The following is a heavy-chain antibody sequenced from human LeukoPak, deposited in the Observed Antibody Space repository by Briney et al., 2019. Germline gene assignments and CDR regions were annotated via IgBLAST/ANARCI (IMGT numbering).Heavy chain of an antibody. CDR2: ISSGSSYI. V-gene: IGHV3-21*01. CDR1: GFTFSSYS. J-gene: IGHJ4*02. Sequence: GGSLRLSCAASGFTFSSYSMNWVRQAPGKGLEWVSSISSGSSYIYYADSVKGRFTISRDNAKNSPYLQMNSLRAEDTAVYYCASGITGTTSNFDYWGQGTLVTVSS. CDR3: ASGITGTTSNFDY. D-gene: IGHD1-7*01.